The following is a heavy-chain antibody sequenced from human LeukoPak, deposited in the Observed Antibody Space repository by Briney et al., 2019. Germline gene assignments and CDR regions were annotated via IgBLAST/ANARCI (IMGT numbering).Heavy chain of an antibody. CDR2: ISYDGSNK. D-gene: IGHD1-14*01. J-gene: IGHJ4*02. CDR1: GFTFSSYA. CDR3: AREQYNSLYFDY. V-gene: IGHV3-30-3*01. Sequence: GGSLRLSCAASGFTFSSYAMHWVRQAPGKGLEWVAVISYDGSNKYYADSVKGRFTISRDNSKNTPYLQMDSLRGEDTAVYYCAREQYNSLYFDYWGQGTLVTVSS.